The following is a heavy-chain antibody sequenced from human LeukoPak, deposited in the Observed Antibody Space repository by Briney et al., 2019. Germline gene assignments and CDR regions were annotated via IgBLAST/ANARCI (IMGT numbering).Heavy chain of an antibody. Sequence: GASVKVSCKASGYTFTSYGISWVRQAPGQGLEWMGWISAYNGNTDYAQKLQGRVTMTTDTSTNTAYMELRSLRSDDTAVYYCARGDRIVPAAMILLKYWGQGTLVTVSS. J-gene: IGHJ4*02. CDR3: ARGDRIVPAAMILLKY. D-gene: IGHD2-2*01. V-gene: IGHV1-18*01. CDR1: GYTFTSYG. CDR2: ISAYNGNT.